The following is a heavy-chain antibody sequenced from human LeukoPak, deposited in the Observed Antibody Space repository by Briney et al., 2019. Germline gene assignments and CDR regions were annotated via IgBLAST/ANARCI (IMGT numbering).Heavy chain of an antibody. CDR3: ARGFRYSGYDL. D-gene: IGHD5-12*01. Sequence: SETLSLICTVSGGSISSYHWSWLRQPPGKGLEWIGYIYYSGSTNYNPSLRSRVTISVDTSKNQFSLKLSSVTAADTAVYYCARGFRYSGYDLWGQGTLVTVSS. CDR2: IYYSGST. J-gene: IGHJ4*02. CDR1: GGSISSYH. V-gene: IGHV4-59*01.